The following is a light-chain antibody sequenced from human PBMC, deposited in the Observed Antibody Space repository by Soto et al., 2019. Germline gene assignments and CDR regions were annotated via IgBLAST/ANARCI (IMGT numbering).Light chain of an antibody. Sequence: EIVFTQAPATLSLSPGERATLSCRASQSVSSYLALYQQKPGQAPRLLIYDASNRATGIPARFSGSGSGTDFTLTISSLEPEDFAVYYCQQRSNWPPRVTFGPGTKVDIK. V-gene: IGKV3-11*01. J-gene: IGKJ3*01. CDR1: QSVSSY. CDR3: QQRSNWPPRVT. CDR2: DAS.